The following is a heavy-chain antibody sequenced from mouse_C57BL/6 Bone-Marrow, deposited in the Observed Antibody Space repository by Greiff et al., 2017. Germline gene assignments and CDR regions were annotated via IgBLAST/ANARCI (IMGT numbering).Heavy chain of an antibody. D-gene: IGHD1-1*01. CDR1: GFNIKDYY. V-gene: IGHV14-1*01. Sequence: VQLQQSGAELVRPGASVKLSCTASGFNIKDYYMHWVKQRPEQGLEWIGRIDPEDGDTEYAPKFQGKATMTADTSSNTAYLQLSSLTSEDTAVYYCTTPRGITTRYFDVGGTGTTVTVSS. J-gene: IGHJ1*03. CDR3: TTPRGITTRYFDV. CDR2: IDPEDGDT.